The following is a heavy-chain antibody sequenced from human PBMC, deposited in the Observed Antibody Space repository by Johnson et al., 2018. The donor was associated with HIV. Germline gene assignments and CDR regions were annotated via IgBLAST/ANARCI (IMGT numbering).Heavy chain of an antibody. CDR2: ISYDGSNK. CDR3: ARPEINCSSTSCQKAGAFDI. CDR1: GFTFSIYW. D-gene: IGHD2-2*01. Sequence: QMQLVESGGGLVQPGGSLRLSCAASGFTFSIYWMTWVRQAPGKGLEWVAVISYDGSNKYYADSVKGRFTISRDNSKNTLYLQMNSLRAEDTAVYYCARPEINCSSTSCQKAGAFDIWGQGTMVTVSS. J-gene: IGHJ3*02. V-gene: IGHV3-30-3*01.